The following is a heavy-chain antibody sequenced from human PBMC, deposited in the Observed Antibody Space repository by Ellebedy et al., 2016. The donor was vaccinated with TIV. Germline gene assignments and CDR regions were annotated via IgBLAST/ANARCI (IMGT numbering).Heavy chain of an antibody. CDR2: INWSGATT. Sequence: GESLKISCAASGFTFDDYSMGWVRQSPEKGLEWVSGINWSGATTGYVDSVKGRFTISRDNAKKSVFLQMNSLRSEDTALYYCARAADYYDTSGYYPHYFDYWGQGTLVTVSS. CDR1: GFTFDDYS. CDR3: ARAADYYDTSGYYPHYFDY. D-gene: IGHD3-22*01. V-gene: IGHV3-20*04. J-gene: IGHJ4*02.